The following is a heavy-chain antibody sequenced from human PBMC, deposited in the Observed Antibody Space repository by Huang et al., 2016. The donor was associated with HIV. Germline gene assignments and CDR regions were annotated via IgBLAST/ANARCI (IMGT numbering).Heavy chain of an antibody. CDR2: IYPGYYDT. CDR1: GYRFRSNW. CDR3: ARLIGSPSFYYGLDV. J-gene: IGHJ6*02. D-gene: IGHD3-10*01. V-gene: IGHV5-51*01. Sequence: EVQLVQSGAEVKKPGESLKISCKGSGYRFRSNWIGWVRQMPGKGLEWMVIIYPGYYDTRYSPSFQGQVTISADKSINTAYLQWSSLKASDTAMYYCARLIGSPSFYYGLDVWGQGTTVTVSS.